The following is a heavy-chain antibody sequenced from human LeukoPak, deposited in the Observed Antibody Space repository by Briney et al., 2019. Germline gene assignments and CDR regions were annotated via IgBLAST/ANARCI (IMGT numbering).Heavy chain of an antibody. CDR1: GFTFSSYS. J-gene: IGHJ3*02. Sequence: GGSLRLSCAASGFTFSSYSMNWVRQAPGKGLQWFSYISSSSSTIYYADSVKGRFTISRDNAKNSLCLQMNSLRDEDTAVYYCAREYSSSSGRAFDIWGQGTMVTVSS. CDR2: ISSSSSTI. D-gene: IGHD6-6*01. CDR3: AREYSSSSGRAFDI. V-gene: IGHV3-48*02.